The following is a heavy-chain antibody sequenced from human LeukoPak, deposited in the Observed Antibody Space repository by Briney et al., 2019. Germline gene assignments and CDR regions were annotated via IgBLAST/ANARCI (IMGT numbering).Heavy chain of an antibody. V-gene: IGHV3-7*01. J-gene: IGHJ4*02. CDR1: GFTFSNYW. CDR3: ASGRQLGY. Sequence: GGSLSLSCAAAGFTFSNYWMSWVRQAPGKGLEWVANIKEDGSEKYYVDSVKGRFTISRDNARNSLYLQMNSLRAEDTAVYYCASGRQLGYWGQGTLVTVSS. D-gene: IGHD6-13*01. CDR2: IKEDGSEK.